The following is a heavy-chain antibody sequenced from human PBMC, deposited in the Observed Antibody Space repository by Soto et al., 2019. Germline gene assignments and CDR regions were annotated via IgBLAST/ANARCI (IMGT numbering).Heavy chain of an antibody. J-gene: IGHJ4*01. CDR1: GYNFATSW. CDR2: IYPGDSET. Sequence: PGESLKISCKAFGYNFATSWIGWVRQMPGKGLEWMGIIYPGDSETRDSPSFQGQVSISVDKSINTAYLQWSSLRASDSAMYYCARRSRLTGTDNFDLWGHGTQVTVSS. V-gene: IGHV5-51*01. CDR3: ARRSRLTGTDNFDL. D-gene: IGHD1-7*01.